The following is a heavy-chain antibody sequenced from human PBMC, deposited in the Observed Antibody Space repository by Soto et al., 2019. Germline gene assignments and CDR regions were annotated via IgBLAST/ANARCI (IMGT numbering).Heavy chain of an antibody. CDR1: GFSLTTSGVG. V-gene: IGHV2-5*02. J-gene: IGHJ4*02. CDR3: AHRVLRTVFGLVTTTAIYFDF. Sequence: QITLNESGPTVVRPTETLTLTCRFSGFSLTTSGVGVGWIRQSPGKAPEWLALIYWADDKRYSASLKSRLTITKDTPKNQVVLTVSDVDPTDTATYYCAHRVLRTVFGLVTTTAIYFDFWGQGTPVAVSS. CDR2: IYWADDK. D-gene: IGHD3-3*01.